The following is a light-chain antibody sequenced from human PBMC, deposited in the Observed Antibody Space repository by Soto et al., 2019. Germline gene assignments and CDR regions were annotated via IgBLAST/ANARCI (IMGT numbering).Light chain of an antibody. Sequence: QSVLTQPPSASGSPGQSVTISCTGTKNDIGVYDFVSWYQHHPGKAPRLIIYEVVQRPSGVPDRFSGSKSGTSASLAISGLRSEDEADYYCAAWDGSLSGHVFGTGTKVTVL. CDR1: KNDIGVYDF. CDR3: AAWDGSLSGHV. CDR2: EVV. J-gene: IGLJ1*01. V-gene: IGLV2-8*01.